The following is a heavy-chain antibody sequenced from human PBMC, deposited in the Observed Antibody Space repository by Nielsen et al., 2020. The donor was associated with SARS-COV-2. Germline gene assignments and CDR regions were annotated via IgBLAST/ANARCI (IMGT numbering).Heavy chain of an antibody. CDR3: ARDFYGSGSFPDY. J-gene: IGHJ4*02. D-gene: IGHD3-10*01. CDR1: GFTFSSYW. CDR2: ILSDGSTI. V-gene: IGHV3-74*01. Sequence: GESLKISCAAPGFTFSSYWMHWVRQAPGKGLVWVSHILSDGSTINYADSVRGRFTISRDNAKNTLYLQMNSLRAEDTAVYYCARDFYGSGSFPDYWGQGTLVTVSS.